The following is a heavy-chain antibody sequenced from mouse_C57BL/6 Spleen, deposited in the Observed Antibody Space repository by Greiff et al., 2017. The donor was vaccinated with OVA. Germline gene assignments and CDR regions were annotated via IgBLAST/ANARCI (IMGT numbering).Heavy chain of an antibody. CDR2: IYPGDGDT. CDR1: GYAFSSSW. J-gene: IGHJ1*03. Sequence: VQLKESGPELVKPGASVKISCKASGYAFSSSWMNWVKQRPGKGLEWIGRIYPGDGDTNYNGKFKGKATLTADKSSSTAYMQLSSLTSEDSAVYFCAITTVVATSYWYFDVWGTGTTVTVSS. D-gene: IGHD1-1*01. V-gene: IGHV1-82*01. CDR3: AITTVVATSYWYFDV.